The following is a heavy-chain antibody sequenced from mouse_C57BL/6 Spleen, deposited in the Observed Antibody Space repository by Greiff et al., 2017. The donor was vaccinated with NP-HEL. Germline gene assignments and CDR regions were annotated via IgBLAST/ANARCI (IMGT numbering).Heavy chain of an antibody. Sequence: EVKLQESGPGLVKPSQSLSLTCSVTGYSITSGYYWNWIRQFPGNKLEWMGYISYDGSNNYNPSLKNRISITRDTSKNQFFLKLNSVTTEDTATYYCARGDYYGSSLSYWGQGTLVTVSA. D-gene: IGHD1-1*01. V-gene: IGHV3-6*01. CDR2: ISYDGSN. J-gene: IGHJ3*01. CDR1: GYSITSGYY. CDR3: ARGDYYGSSLSY.